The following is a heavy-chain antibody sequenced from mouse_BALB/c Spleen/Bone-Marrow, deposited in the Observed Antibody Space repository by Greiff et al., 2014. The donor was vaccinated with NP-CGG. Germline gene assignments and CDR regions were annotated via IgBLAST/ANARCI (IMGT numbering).Heavy chain of an antibody. Sequence: SGQGLLKPRQPLSISCVSSAFTFSSYAMYWVRQTPEKSLEWVASISSGGSTYYPDSVKGRFTISRDNARNILYLQMISLRSEDTAMYYCAREVDGWYYFDYWGQGTTLTVSS. V-gene: IGHV5-6-5*01. CDR2: ISSGGST. D-gene: IGHD2-3*01. CDR1: AFTFSSYA. J-gene: IGHJ2*01. CDR3: AREVDGWYYFDY.